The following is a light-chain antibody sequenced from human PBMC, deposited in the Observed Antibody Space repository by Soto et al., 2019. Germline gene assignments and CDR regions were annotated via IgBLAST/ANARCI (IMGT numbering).Light chain of an antibody. CDR2: GFH. J-gene: IGLJ7*01. V-gene: IGLV1-44*01. CDR1: SSNIGPNT. CDR3: SAWDDRVRGVV. Sequence: QSLLTQPPSASGTPGQTVVLSCSGSSSNIGPNTENWYQQVPGSAPRLLISGFHLRPSVVPDRFSTSKSGTSASLTIHGLQPGDEATYYCSAWDDRVRGVVFGGGHQLTVL.